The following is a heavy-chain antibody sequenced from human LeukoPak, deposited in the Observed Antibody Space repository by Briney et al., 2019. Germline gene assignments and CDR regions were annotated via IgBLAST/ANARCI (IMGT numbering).Heavy chain of an antibody. V-gene: IGHV4-59*01. CDR2: IYYSGST. CDR3: ARYRGYYYYGMDV. D-gene: IGHD3-10*01. Sequence: SSETLSLTCTVSGGSISSYYWSWIRQPPGKGLEWIGYIYYSGSTNYNPSLKSRVTISVDTSKNQFSLKLSFVTAADTAVYYCARYRGYYYYGMDVWGQGTTVTVSS. CDR1: GGSISSYY. J-gene: IGHJ6*02.